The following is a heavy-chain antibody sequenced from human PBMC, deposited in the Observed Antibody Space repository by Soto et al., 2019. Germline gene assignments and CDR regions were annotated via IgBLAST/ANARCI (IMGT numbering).Heavy chain of an antibody. CDR2: IYHSGST. D-gene: IGHD5-18*01. V-gene: IGHV4-38-2*01. CDR3: ARGRGYSYGYNYYYGMDV. CDR1: GYSISSGYY. J-gene: IGHJ6*02. Sequence: SETLSLTCAVSGYSISSGYYWGWLRQPPGRGLEWTGSIYHSGSTYYNPSLKSRVTISVDTSKNQFSLKLSSVTAADTAVYYCARGRGYSYGYNYYYGMDVWGQGTTVTVSS.